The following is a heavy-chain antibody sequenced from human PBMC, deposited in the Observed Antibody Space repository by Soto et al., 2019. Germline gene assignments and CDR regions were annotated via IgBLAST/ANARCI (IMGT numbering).Heavy chain of an antibody. D-gene: IGHD3-10*01. CDR3: ALAMVRGVITYYFDY. CDR2: INHSGST. Sequence: PSETLSLTCAVYGGSFSGYYWIWIRQPPGKGLEWIGEINHSGSTNYNPSLKSRVTISVGTSKNQFSLKLSSVTAADTAVYYCALAMVRGVITYYFDYWGQGTLVTVSS. CDR1: GGSFSGYY. J-gene: IGHJ4*02. V-gene: IGHV4-34*01.